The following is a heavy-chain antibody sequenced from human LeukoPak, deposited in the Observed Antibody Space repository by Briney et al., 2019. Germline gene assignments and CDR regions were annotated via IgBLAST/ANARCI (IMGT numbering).Heavy chain of an antibody. CDR2: IIPILGIA. CDR1: GGTFSSYA. Sequence: ASVKVSCKASGGTFSSYAISWVREAPGQGLEWMGRIIPILGIANYAQNFQGRVTITADKSTGTPYMELSSLRSEDTAVYYCARSLNVDTVWGQGTLVTVSS. CDR3: ARSLNVDTV. V-gene: IGHV1-69*04. J-gene: IGHJ4*02. D-gene: IGHD5-18*01.